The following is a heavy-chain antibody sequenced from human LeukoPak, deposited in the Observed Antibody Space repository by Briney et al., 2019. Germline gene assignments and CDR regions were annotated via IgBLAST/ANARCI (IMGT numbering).Heavy chain of an antibody. CDR3: ARHQVSGCSCCNLDV. V-gene: IGHV4-38-2*01. CDR2: MHHSGST. Sequence: PSETLSLTCAVSGYSISSGYYWGWIRQPPGEGLEWLGTMHHSGSTYYNPSLKTRVTMSVDTSTNQFSLKLSSVTAADTALYYWARHQVSGCSCCNLDVWGKGTTVTVSS. CDR1: GYSISSGYY. J-gene: IGHJ6*04. D-gene: IGHD2-15*01.